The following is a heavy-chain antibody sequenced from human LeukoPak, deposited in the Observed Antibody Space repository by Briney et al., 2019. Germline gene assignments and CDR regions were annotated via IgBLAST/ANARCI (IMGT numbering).Heavy chain of an antibody. CDR3: ARDGDYGDLDY. Sequence: SETLSLTCTVSGGSISSYYWSWIRQPPGKGLEWIGYIYYSGSTNYNPSLKSRVTISVDTSKNQFSLKLSSVTAADTAVYYCARDGDYGDLDYWDQGTLVTVSS. D-gene: IGHD4-17*01. J-gene: IGHJ4*02. CDR1: GGSISSYY. V-gene: IGHV4-59*01. CDR2: IYYSGST.